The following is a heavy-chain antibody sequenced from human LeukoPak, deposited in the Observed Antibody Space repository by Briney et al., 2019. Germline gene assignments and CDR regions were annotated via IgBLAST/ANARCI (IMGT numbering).Heavy chain of an antibody. J-gene: IGHJ5*02. V-gene: IGHV3-15*01. D-gene: IGHD3-10*01. CDR2: IKSKTDGRTT. CDR1: GFTFSNAW. CDR3: TTVVS. Sequence: PGGSLTLSCAASGFTFSNAWMSWVRQPPGKGLEWVGRIKSKTDGRTTDYAAPEKGRSTISEDDSKNTLYLQMNMLKTEDTAVYYCTTVVSWRQGTLVTVSS.